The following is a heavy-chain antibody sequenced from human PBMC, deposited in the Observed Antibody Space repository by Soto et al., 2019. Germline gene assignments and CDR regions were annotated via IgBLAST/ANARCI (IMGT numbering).Heavy chain of an antibody. CDR3: ARDGYSSGWWNY. CDR2: INHSGST. D-gene: IGHD6-19*01. V-gene: IGHV4-34*01. CDR1: GGSFSGYY. Sequence: SETLSLTCAVYGGSFSGYYWSWIRQPPGKGLEWIGEINHSGSTNYNPSLKSRVTISVDTSKNQFSLKLSSVTAADTAVYYCARDGYSSGWWNYWGQGTLVTVS. J-gene: IGHJ4*02.